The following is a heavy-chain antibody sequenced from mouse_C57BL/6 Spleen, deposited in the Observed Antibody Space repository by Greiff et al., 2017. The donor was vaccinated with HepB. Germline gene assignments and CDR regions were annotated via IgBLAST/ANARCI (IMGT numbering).Heavy chain of an antibody. V-gene: IGHV5-9-1*02. D-gene: IGHD1-1*01. CDR3: KRVSSQYYYAMDY. J-gene: IGHJ4*01. CDR1: GFTFSSYA. CDR2: ISSGGDYI. Sequence: EVKLVESGEGLVKPGGSLKLSCAASGFTFSSYAMSWVRHTPEKRLEWVAYISSGGDYIYYAETVKGRFTISRDNARNTLYLQMISLKSEETAMYYCKRVSSQYYYAMDYWGQGTSVTVSS.